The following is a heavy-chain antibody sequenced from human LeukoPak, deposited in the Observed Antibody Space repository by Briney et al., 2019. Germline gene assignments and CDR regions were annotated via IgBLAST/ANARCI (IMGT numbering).Heavy chain of an antibody. CDR2: TYYSGST. CDR3: ARGYGSSNP. Sequence: SETLSLTCTVSGGSISSSSYYWGWIRQPPGKGLEWIGSTYYSGSTNYNPSLKSRVTISVDRSKNQFSLKLSSVTAADTAVYYCARGYGSSNPWGQGTLVTVSS. D-gene: IGHD1-26*01. V-gene: IGHV4-39*07. J-gene: IGHJ5*02. CDR1: GGSISSSSYY.